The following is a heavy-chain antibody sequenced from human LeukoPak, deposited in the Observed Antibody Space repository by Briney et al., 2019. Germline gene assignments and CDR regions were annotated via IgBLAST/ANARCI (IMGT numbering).Heavy chain of an antibody. CDR1: GYSINSGYY. J-gene: IGHJ5*02. Sequence: NPSETLSLTCSVSGYSINSGYYWGWIRQPAGKGLEWIGRIYTSGSTNYNPSLKSRVTMSVDTSKNQFSLKLSSVTAADTAVYYCARVSRGFDPWGQGTLVTVSS. D-gene: IGHD3-3*02. CDR3: ARVSRGFDP. CDR2: IYTSGST. V-gene: IGHV4-4*07.